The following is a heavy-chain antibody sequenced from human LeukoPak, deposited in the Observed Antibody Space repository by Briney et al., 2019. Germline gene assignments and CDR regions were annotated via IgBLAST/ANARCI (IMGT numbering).Heavy chain of an antibody. D-gene: IGHD3-10*01. J-gene: IGHJ4*02. CDR3: ARALNYYGSGSYYTPFDY. CDR1: GFTLDDYG. V-gene: IGHV3-20*04. Sequence: GGSLRLSCAASGFTLDDYGMSWVRQAPGKGLEWVSGINGNGGSTGYADSVKGRFTISRDNAKNSLYLQMNSLRSEDTALYYCARALNYYGSGSYYTPFDYWGQGTLVTVSS. CDR2: INGNGGST.